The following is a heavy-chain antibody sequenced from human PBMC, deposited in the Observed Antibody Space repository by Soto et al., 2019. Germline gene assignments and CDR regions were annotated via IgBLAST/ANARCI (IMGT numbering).Heavy chain of an antibody. CDR1: GFTFNDHA. CDR2: ISWVSGIR. CDR3: TKDYHNYWSGYYAH. V-gene: IGHV3-9*01. Sequence: EVQLVESGGGLVQPGRSLRLSCAASGFTFNDHAMHWFRQAPGKGLEWVSSISWVSGIREYADSVKGRFTISRDNAKNSLYLEMDSLRADDTALYYCTKDYHNYWSGYYAHWGQGTPVTVSS. J-gene: IGHJ4*02. D-gene: IGHD3-3*01.